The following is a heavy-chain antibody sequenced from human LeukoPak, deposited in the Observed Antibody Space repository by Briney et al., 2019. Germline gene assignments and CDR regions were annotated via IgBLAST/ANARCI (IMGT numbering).Heavy chain of an antibody. CDR1: GYSISSGYY. D-gene: IGHD6-13*01. J-gene: IGHJ6*03. CDR2: IYHSGST. CDR3: ARHPAGGTFIGYYMDV. Sequence: PSETLSLTCAVSGYSISSGYYWGWIRQPPGKGLEWIGIIYHSGSTYYNPSLKSRVTISVDTSKNQFSLKLSSVPAADTAVYYCARHPAGGTFIGYYMDVWGKGTTVTVSS. V-gene: IGHV4-38-2*01.